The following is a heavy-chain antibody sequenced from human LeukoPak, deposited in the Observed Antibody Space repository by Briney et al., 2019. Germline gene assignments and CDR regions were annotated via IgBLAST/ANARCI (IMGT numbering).Heavy chain of an antibody. V-gene: IGHV5-51*01. CDR3: ARCDSTYYYGMDV. Sequence: GESLKISCKGSGYSFTSYWIGLVRQMPGKGLEWMGIIYPGDSDTRYSPSFQGQVTISADKSISTAYLQWSSLKASDTAMYYCARCDSTYYYGMDVWGQGTTVTVSS. D-gene: IGHD2-21*02. CDR2: IYPGDSDT. CDR1: GYSFTSYW. J-gene: IGHJ6*02.